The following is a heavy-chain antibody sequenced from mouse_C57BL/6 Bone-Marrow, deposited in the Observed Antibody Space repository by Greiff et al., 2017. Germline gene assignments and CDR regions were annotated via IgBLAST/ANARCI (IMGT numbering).Heavy chain of an antibody. CDR3: GGSTGYYYAMDY. CDR2: IDPSDSYT. Sequence: QVQLQQPGAELVRPGTSVKLSCKASGYTFTSYWMHWVKQRPGQGLEWIGEIDPSDSYTNYNQKFKGKATLTVDTSSSTAYMQLSSLTSEDSAVYYCGGSTGYYYAMDYWGQGTSVTVSS. D-gene: IGHD5-1*01. J-gene: IGHJ4*01. CDR1: GYTFTSYW. V-gene: IGHV1-59*01.